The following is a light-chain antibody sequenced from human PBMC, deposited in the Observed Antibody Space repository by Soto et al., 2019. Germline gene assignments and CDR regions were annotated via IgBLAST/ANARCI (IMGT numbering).Light chain of an antibody. Sequence: EIFFTHSPGTLSLSPVEIVSFLFLASQRVSRTSLAWYHQKPGQPPRLLIYGASSRATGTPDRISGGGSGTHFTLTLSRLEPEDFAVYFCQQYSDLPMTFGQGTRLEIK. CDR1: QRVSRTS. CDR2: GAS. V-gene: IGKV3-20*01. J-gene: IGKJ5*01. CDR3: QQYSDLPMT.